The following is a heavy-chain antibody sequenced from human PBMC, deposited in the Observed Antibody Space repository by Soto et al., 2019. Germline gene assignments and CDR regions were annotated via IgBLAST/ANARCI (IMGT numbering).Heavy chain of an antibody. CDR2: IYWDDDK. D-gene: IGHD3-22*01. J-gene: IGHJ1*01. Sequence: QITLKESGPTLVKPTQTLTLTCTFSGFSLSTSGVGVGWIRQPPGKALEWLALIYWDDDKRYSPPLKSRLTITKDTSKNQVVLTMTNMDPVDTATYYCAHRGYYYDSSGYYSAAEYFQHWGQGTLVTVSS. V-gene: IGHV2-5*02. CDR3: AHRGYYYDSSGYYSAAEYFQH. CDR1: GFSLSTSGVG.